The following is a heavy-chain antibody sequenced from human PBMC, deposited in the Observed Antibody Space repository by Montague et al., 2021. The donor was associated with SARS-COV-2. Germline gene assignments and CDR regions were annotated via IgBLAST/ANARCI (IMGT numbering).Heavy chain of an antibody. D-gene: IGHD5-12*01. CDR2: ISPSGDYI. Sequence: SLRLSFAASGFSFSSYHMNWVRQAPGKGLEWVSSISPSGDYIYSADSLKGRFIISRDNAKSSLYLQMSSLRAEDTAIYYCARASWIVATVPDYWGQGTLVTVSS. CDR1: GFSFSSYH. V-gene: IGHV3-21*01. CDR3: ARASWIVATVPDY. J-gene: IGHJ4*02.